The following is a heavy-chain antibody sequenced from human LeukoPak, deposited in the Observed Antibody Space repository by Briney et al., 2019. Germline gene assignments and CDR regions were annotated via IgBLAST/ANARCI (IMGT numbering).Heavy chain of an antibody. J-gene: IGHJ6*02. Sequence: SETLSLTCAVHGGSFSGYYWSWIRQPPAKGLEWIGEINHSGSTNYNPSLKSRVTISVDTSKNQFSLKLSSVTAADTAVYYCARGRYDSSGYYFRVYYYYGMDVWGQGTTVTVSS. CDR1: GGSFSGYY. D-gene: IGHD3-22*01. CDR3: ARGRYDSSGYYFRVYYYYGMDV. CDR2: INHSGST. V-gene: IGHV4-34*01.